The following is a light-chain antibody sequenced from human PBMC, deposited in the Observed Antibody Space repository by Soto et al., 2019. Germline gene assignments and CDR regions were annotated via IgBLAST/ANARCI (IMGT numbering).Light chain of an antibody. Sequence: QSALTQPTSVSGSPGQSIAISCTGNPNDIGAYDYVSWYQQHPGKAPRLLIHGVRNRPPGISSRFSGSKSGLTASLTVSGLQAEDEADYYCSSYIPSNVDWVFGGGTKLTVL. CDR3: SSYIPSNVDWV. CDR2: GVR. V-gene: IGLV2-14*01. CDR1: PNDIGAYDY. J-gene: IGLJ3*02.